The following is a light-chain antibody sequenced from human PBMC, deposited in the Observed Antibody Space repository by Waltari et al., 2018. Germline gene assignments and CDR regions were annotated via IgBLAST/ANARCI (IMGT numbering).Light chain of an antibody. CDR2: HNS. CDR3: QSFDSSLNAVL. J-gene: IGLJ2*01. CDR1: SSNIGAGYD. V-gene: IGLV1-40*01. Sequence: SVLTQPPSVSGAPGQRVTISCTGSSSNIGAGYDVHWYQQFPGTAPKLLIYHNSNRPSGVPDRFSGSKSGTSASLAITGLLAEDEADYYCQSFDSSLNAVLFGGGTKLTVL.